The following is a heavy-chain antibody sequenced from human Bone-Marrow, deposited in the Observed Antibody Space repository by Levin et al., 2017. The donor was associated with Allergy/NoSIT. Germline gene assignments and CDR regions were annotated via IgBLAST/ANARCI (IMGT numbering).Heavy chain of an antibody. CDR2: ISGGGGST. CDR3: AKVAPSNCNGGSCYFPGFDS. Sequence: HGESLKISCTASGFSFSNFAMNWVRQTPGRGLEWVSSISGGGGSTYYHDAVKGRFTISRDNSKNTLYLQMNSLTAEDTAVYYCAKVAPSNCNGGSCYFPGFDSWGQGTLLTVSS. D-gene: IGHD2-15*01. V-gene: IGHV3-23*01. J-gene: IGHJ4*02. CDR1: GFSFSNFA.